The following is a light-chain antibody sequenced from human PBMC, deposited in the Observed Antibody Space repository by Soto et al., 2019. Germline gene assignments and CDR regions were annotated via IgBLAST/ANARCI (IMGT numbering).Light chain of an antibody. CDR2: DAS. V-gene: IGKV3-11*01. J-gene: IGKJ5*01. CDR1: QSVSSN. CDR3: QQRGEWPPGAT. Sequence: EIVMTQSPATLSVSPGERATLSCRAIQSVSSNLAWYQQKPGQAPRLLIYDASNRATGIPARFSGSGSGTDFTLTISSLEPEDFAVYYCQQRGEWPPGATFGQGTRLEIK.